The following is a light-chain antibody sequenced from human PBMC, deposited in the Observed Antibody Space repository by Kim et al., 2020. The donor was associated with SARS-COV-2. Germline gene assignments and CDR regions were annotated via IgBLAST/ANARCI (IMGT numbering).Light chain of an antibody. CDR1: QDIGNF. CDR2: AAS. CDR3: LKYNSAPWT. J-gene: IGKJ1*01. V-gene: IGKV1-27*01. Sequence: GDRVTSTCRASQDIGNFLAWYQQKPGKVPRVLIYAASALHSGVPSRFSGSGSGTDFTLTISSLQPEDVGSYYCLKYNSAPWTFGHGTKVDIK.